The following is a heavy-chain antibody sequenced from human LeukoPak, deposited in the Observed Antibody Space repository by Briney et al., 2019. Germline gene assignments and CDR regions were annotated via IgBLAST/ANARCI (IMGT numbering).Heavy chain of an antibody. CDR1: GYSISSGYY. CDR2: IYHSGST. D-gene: IGHD3-3*01. Sequence: SETLSLTCTVSGYSISSGYYWGWIRQPPGRGLEWIGSIYHSGSTYYNPSLKSRVTISVDTSKNQFSLKLSSVTAADTAVYYCARVIWSGAPRYSYYYYYMDVWGKGTTVTVSS. V-gene: IGHV4-38-2*02. CDR3: ARVIWSGAPRYSYYYYYMDV. J-gene: IGHJ6*03.